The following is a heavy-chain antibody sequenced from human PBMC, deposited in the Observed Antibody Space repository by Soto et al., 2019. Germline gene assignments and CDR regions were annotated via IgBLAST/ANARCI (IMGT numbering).Heavy chain of an antibody. CDR3: ARVRLGEVSLEY. CDR2: VGSSGTTI. J-gene: IGHJ4*02. V-gene: IGHV3-48*02. CDR1: GFSFSTYS. D-gene: IGHD3-16*02. Sequence: EVQLVESGGGFVQPGGSLRLSCTTSGFSFSTYSMSWVRQAPGKGLEWVSHVGSSGTTIYHADSVKGRFTVSRDNAKNSLYLQMSSLRDEDTAVYHCARVRLGEVSLEYWGQGTLVTVSS.